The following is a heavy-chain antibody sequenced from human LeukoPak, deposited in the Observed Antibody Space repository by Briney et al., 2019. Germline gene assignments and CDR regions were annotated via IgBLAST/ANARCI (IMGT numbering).Heavy chain of an antibody. Sequence: GGSLRLSCVVSGFNFSNYWMSWVRQAPGKGLEWVANIDQEGGEQNYVDSVKGRFSISRDNAKTSVYLQMNSLKVEDTAFYYCARSKAGGYWGQGTLVTVSS. D-gene: IGHD3-10*01. CDR1: GFNFSNYW. CDR3: ARSKAGGY. J-gene: IGHJ4*02. CDR2: IDQEGGEQ. V-gene: IGHV3-7*01.